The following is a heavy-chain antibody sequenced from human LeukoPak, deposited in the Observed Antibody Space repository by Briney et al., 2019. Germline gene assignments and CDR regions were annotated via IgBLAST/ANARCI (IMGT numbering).Heavy chain of an antibody. CDR3: ARGKNIWFGVPRRCWFDP. V-gene: IGHV4-34*01. CDR2: INHSGST. J-gene: IGHJ5*02. CDR1: GGSFSGYY. D-gene: IGHD3-10*01. Sequence: SETLSLTCAVYGGSFSGYYWSWIRQPPGKGLEWIGEINHSGSTNYNPSLKSRVTISVDTSKNQFSLKLSSVTAADTAVYYCARGKNIWFGVPRRCWFDPWGQGTLVTVSS.